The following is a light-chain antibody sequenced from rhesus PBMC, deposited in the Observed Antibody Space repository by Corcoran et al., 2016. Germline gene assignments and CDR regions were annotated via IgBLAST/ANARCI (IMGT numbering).Light chain of an antibody. Sequence: DIQMTQSPSSLSASIGDTVTISCRASQRINSWLAWYQQKPGKAPKLLIYRASPLESGVPSRFTGSGSGTDFTLTISNLQSEDFATYYCQQYIRGPLTFGGGTKVDLK. CDR2: RAS. V-gene: IGKV1-22*01. J-gene: IGKJ4*01. CDR3: QQYIRGPLT. CDR1: QRINSW.